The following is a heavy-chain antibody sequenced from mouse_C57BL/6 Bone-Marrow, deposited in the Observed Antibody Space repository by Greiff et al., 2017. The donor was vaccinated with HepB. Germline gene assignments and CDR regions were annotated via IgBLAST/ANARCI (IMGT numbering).Heavy chain of an antibody. Sequence: EVQRVESGGGLVQPGGSLKFSCAASGFTFSDYGMAWVRQAPRKGPEWVAFISNFAYSIYYADTVTGRFTISRENAKNTLYLEMSRLRSEDTAMYYCARLFAATVGSYWYFDVWGTGTAVTVSS. CDR3: ARLFAATVGSYWYFDV. D-gene: IGHD1-1*01. CDR1: GFTFSDYG. CDR2: ISNFAYSI. J-gene: IGHJ1*03. V-gene: IGHV5-15*01.